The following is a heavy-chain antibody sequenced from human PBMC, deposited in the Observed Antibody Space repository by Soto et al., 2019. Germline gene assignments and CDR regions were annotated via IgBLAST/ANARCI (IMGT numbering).Heavy chain of an antibody. V-gene: IGHV1-8*01. CDR2: MNPNSGDT. D-gene: IGHD7-27*01. CDR1: GYTFTNYD. CDR3: ARAPRNWGFEF. Sequence: QVQLVQSGAEVKKPGASVKVSCKASGYTFTNYDINWVRQTTGQGLEWMGWMNPNSGDTGYAQKFQDRVTMTRNTAISTAYMEPSSLTFEDTAIYSCARAPRNWGFEFWGLGTLVTVSS. J-gene: IGHJ4*02.